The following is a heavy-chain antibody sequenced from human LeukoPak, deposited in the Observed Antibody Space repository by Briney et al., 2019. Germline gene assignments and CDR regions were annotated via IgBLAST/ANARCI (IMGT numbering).Heavy chain of an antibody. J-gene: IGHJ4*02. Sequence: SETLSLTCAVYGGSFSGYYWSWIRQPPGKGLEWIGEINHSGSTNYNPSLKSRVTISVDTSKNQFSLKLSSVTAADTAVYYCARATYVYSSSWRLKGNFDYWGQGVLVTVSS. V-gene: IGHV4-34*01. CDR1: GGSFSGYY. CDR3: ARATYVYSSSWRLKGNFDY. D-gene: IGHD6-13*01. CDR2: INHSGST.